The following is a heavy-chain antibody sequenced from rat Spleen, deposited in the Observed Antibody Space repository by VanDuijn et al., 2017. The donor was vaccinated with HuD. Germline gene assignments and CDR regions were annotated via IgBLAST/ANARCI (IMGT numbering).Heavy chain of an antibody. Sequence: EVQLQESGPGLVKPSQSLSLTCSVTGYSITSGYGWNWIRKFPGNKLEWMGYINSAGSTNYNPSLKSRISITRDTSKNQFFLQVNSVTTEDTATYYCARAYYDGTYYDHWGQGVMVTVSS. V-gene: IGHV3-3*01. D-gene: IGHD1-12*02. CDR1: GYSITSGYG. CDR3: ARAYYDGTYYDH. CDR2: INSAGST. J-gene: IGHJ2*01.